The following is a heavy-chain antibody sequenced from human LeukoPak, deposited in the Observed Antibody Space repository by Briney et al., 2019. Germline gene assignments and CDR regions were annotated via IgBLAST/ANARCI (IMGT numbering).Heavy chain of an antibody. Sequence: GSLRLSCAASGFTFSSYAMHWVRQAPGKGLEWVAVISYDGSNKYYADSVKGRFTISRDNSKNTLYLQMNSLRAEDTAVYYCAREGVVAATLIVDYWGQGTLVTVSS. J-gene: IGHJ4*02. D-gene: IGHD2-15*01. CDR1: GFTFSSYA. CDR2: ISYDGSNK. CDR3: AREGVVAATLIVDY. V-gene: IGHV3-30-3*01.